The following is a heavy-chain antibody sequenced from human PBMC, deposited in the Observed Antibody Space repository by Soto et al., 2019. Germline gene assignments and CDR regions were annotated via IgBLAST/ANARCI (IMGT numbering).Heavy chain of an antibody. V-gene: IGHV3-48*03. Sequence: GGSLRLSCVASGYTFNSHEMNWVRQAPGKGLEWISSISGSGTTNYAESVKGRFTISRDDAHKSLFLEMKDLRVEDTAVYYCARGGIHWGQGTLVTVSS. J-gene: IGHJ4*02. CDR2: ISGSGTT. CDR3: ARGGIH. CDR1: GYTFNSHE. D-gene: IGHD3-16*01.